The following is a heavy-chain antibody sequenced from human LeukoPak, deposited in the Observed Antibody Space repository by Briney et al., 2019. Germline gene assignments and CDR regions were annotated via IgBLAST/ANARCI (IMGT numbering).Heavy chain of an antibody. CDR1: GYSFTSYW. CDR3: ARYPPGYYGMDV. V-gene: IGHV5-51*01. Sequence: GASLKISCKGSGYSFTSYWIGWVRQMPGKGPEWMGIIHCSDSNTRYSPSFQGQVTISADKSVSTAYLQWSSLKASDTAMYYCARYPPGYYGMDVWGQGTTVTVSS. J-gene: IGHJ6*02. CDR2: IHCSDSNT.